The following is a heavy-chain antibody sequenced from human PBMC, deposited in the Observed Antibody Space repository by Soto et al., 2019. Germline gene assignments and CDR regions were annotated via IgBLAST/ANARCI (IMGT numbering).Heavy chain of an antibody. CDR1: GGSISSSSYY. Sequence: SETLSLTCTVSGGSISSSSYYWVWIRQPPGKGLEWIGSIYYSGSTYYNPSLKSRVTISVDTSKNQFSLKLSSVTAADTAVYYCARHPGYDILTGYYHPQYYYYGMDVWGQGTTVTVSS. D-gene: IGHD3-9*01. V-gene: IGHV4-39*01. J-gene: IGHJ6*02. CDR3: ARHPGYDILTGYYHPQYYYYGMDV. CDR2: IYYSGST.